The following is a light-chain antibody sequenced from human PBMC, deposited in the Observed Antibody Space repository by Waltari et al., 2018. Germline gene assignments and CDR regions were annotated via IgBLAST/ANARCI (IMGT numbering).Light chain of an antibody. CDR3: MEALQSPINT. CDR1: QSLLHSNGYNY. V-gene: IGKV2-28*01. CDR2: LGS. J-gene: IGKJ3*01. Sequence: DIVMTQSPLSLSVTPGEPASISCRSSQSLLHSNGYNYLDWYLQKPGQSPQLLIYLGSNRASGVPDRFSGSGSGTDFILKISRVEAEDVGVYYCMEALQSPINTFGPGTKVDIK.